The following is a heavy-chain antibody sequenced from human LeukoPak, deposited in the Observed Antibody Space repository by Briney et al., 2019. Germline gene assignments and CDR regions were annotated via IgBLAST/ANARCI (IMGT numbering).Heavy chain of an antibody. V-gene: IGHV4-34*01. Sequence: SETLSLTCAVYGGSFSGYYWSWIRQPPGKGLEWIGEINHSGSTNYNPSLKSRVTISVDTSKNQFSLKLSSVTAADTAVYYCARGPTGLWFGGDNAEYFQHWGQGTLVTVSS. CDR2: INHSGST. J-gene: IGHJ1*01. CDR3: ARGPTGLWFGGDNAEYFQH. CDR1: GGSFSGYY. D-gene: IGHD3-10*01.